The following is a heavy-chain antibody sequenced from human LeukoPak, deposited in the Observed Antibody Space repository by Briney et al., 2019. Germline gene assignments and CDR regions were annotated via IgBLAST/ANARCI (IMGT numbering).Heavy chain of an antibody. D-gene: IGHD3-16*01. CDR1: GYTFTGYY. CDR3: ARERDYPDGVDY. Sequence: ASVKVSCKASGYTFTGYYMHWVRQAPGQGLEWMGWINPNSGGTNYAQKLQGRVTMTTDTSTNTAYMELRSLKSDDTGVYYCARERDYPDGVDYWGQGTLVTVSS. J-gene: IGHJ4*02. V-gene: IGHV1-2*02. CDR2: INPNSGGT.